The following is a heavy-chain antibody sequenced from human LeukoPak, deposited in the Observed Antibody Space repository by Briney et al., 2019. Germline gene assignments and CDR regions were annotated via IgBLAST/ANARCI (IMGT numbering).Heavy chain of an antibody. Sequence: PGGSLRLSCAASGFTFSSYSMNWVRQAPGKGLEWVSYISSSSSTIYYADSVKGRFTISRDNAKNSLYLQMNSLRAEDTAVYYCARAHSRRAFDIWGQGTMVTVSS. D-gene: IGHD6-13*01. CDR1: GFTFSSYS. CDR2: ISSSSSTI. J-gene: IGHJ3*02. V-gene: IGHV3-48*01. CDR3: ARAHSRRAFDI.